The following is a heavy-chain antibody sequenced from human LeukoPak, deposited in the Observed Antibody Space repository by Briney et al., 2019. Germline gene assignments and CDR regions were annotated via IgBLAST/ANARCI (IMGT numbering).Heavy chain of an antibody. CDR2: ISTNNGNT. CDR3: ARDLEFPDY. D-gene: IGHD3-3*01. Sequence: GASVKVSCKASGYTFTSYGITWTRQAPGQGLEWMGWISTNNGNTNYVQKFQGRVTMTTDTSTSTAYMELRSLTSDDTAVYYCARDLEFPDYWGQGTLVTVSS. J-gene: IGHJ4*02. V-gene: IGHV1-18*01. CDR1: GYTFTSYG.